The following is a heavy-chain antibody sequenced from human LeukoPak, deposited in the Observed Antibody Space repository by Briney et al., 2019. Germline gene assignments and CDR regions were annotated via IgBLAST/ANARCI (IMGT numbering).Heavy chain of an antibody. CDR3: ARKERPQARYYFDY. V-gene: IGHV4-34*01. D-gene: IGHD1-1*01. Sequence: SETLSLTCAVYGGSFSGYYWSWIRQPPGKGLEWIGEINHSGSTNYNPSLKSRVTISVDTSKNQFSLKLSSVTAADTAVYYCARKERPQARYYFDYWGQGTPVNGSS. J-gene: IGHJ4*01. CDR1: GGSFSGYY. CDR2: INHSGST.